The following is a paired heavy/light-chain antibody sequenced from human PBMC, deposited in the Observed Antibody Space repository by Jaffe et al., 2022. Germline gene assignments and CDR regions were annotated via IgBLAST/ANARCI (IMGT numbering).Heavy chain of an antibody. D-gene: IGHD3-10*01. J-gene: IGHJ4*02. CDR1: GFTFRSYE. Sequence: EVQLVESGGGLVQPGMSLRLSCAASGFTFRSYEMNWVRQAPGKGLEWVARISGSGSNILYADSVKGRFTISRDNAKNSLYLQMTTLRVEDTAVYYCAGERGVRRDFEYWGRGTLVTVSS. V-gene: IGHV3-48*03. CDR3: AGERGVRRDFEY. CDR2: ISGSGSNI.
Light chain of an antibody. V-gene: IGLV3-1*01. Sequence: SYELTQPPSVSVSPGQTANITCSGDKLGDTYASWYQQKPGQSPVLVIYQDTRRPSGIPERFSGSNSGNTATLTISGTQVMDEADYYCQAWDSSALYVFGTGTSVTVL. CDR1: KLGDTY. CDR3: QAWDSSALYV. CDR2: QDT. J-gene: IGLJ1*01.